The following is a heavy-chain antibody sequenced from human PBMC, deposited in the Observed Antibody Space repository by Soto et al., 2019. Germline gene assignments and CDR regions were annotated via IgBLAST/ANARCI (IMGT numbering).Heavy chain of an antibody. V-gene: IGHV1-3*01. Sequence: ASVKVSCKASGYTFTSYGISWVRQAPGQRLEWMGWINAGNGNTKYSQKFQGRVTITRDTSASTAYMELSSLRSEDTAVYYCAREGGEDIVVVRRNWFDPWGQGTLVTVSS. CDR3: AREGGEDIVVVRRNWFDP. J-gene: IGHJ5*02. D-gene: IGHD2-2*01. CDR2: INAGNGNT. CDR1: GYTFTSYG.